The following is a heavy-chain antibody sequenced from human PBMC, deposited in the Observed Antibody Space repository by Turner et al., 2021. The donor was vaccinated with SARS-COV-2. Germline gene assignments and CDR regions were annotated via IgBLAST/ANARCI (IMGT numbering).Heavy chain of an antibody. D-gene: IGHD6-25*01. J-gene: IGHJ5*02. V-gene: IGHV1-2*02. Sequence: QVQLVQSGAEVKKPGASVKVSCMASGYTFTDYIIHWVRQAPGQGLEWMGWINPNGAKSYAQRFQGRFIMTRDTSISTAYMDLSRLISDDTALYYCARGLAAGTSWFDPWGQGTLVTVSS. CDR1: GYTFTDYI. CDR3: ARGLAAGTSWFDP. CDR2: INPNGAK.